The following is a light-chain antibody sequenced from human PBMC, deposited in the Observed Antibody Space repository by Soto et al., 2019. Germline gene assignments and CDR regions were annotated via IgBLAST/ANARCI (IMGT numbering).Light chain of an antibody. CDR3: MQALQPGVI. CDR2: LGS. V-gene: IGKV2-28*01. CDR1: QSLLHSNGYNY. Sequence: DIVMTQSPLSLPVTPGEPASISCRSSQSLLHSNGYNYLDWYLQKPGQSPQILIYLGSNRASGVPDKFSGSGSGTDFTLEISRVEAEDVGVYYCMQALQPGVIFGPGTKVDIK. J-gene: IGKJ3*01.